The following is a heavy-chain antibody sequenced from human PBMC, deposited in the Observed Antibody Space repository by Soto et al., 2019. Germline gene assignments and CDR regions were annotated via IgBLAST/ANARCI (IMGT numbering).Heavy chain of an antibody. CDR2: INSDGSST. V-gene: IGHV3-74*01. J-gene: IGHJ4*02. D-gene: IGHD6-19*01. CDR1: GFTFSNYW. CDR3: ARDPAPSGWYDY. Sequence: PGGSLRLSCAASGFTFSNYWMHWVRQVPGKGLVWVSRINSDGSSTTYADSVKGRFTISRDNAKSTLYLQMNSLRAEDTAVYYCARDPAPSGWYDYWGQGTLVTVS.